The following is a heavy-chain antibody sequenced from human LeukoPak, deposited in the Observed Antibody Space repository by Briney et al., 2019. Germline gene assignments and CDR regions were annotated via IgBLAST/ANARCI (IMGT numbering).Heavy chain of an antibody. J-gene: IGHJ5*02. CDR1: GYSISSGYY. CDR2: IYHSGST. Sequence: PSETLSLTCTASGYSISSGYYWGWIRQPPGKGLEWIGSIYHSGSTYYNPSLKSRVTISVDTSKNQFSLKLSSVTAADTAVYYCARETPGGSGSQLGFDPWGQGTLVTVSS. V-gene: IGHV4-38-2*02. CDR3: ARETPGGSGSQLGFDP. D-gene: IGHD3-10*01.